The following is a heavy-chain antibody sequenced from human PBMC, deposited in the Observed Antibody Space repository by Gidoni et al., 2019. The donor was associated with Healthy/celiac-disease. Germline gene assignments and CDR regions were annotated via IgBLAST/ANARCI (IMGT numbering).Heavy chain of an antibody. V-gene: IGHV4-39*01. D-gene: IGHD2-15*01. CDR1: GGSISSSSYY. J-gene: IGHJ4*02. CDR3: ASQDIVVVVAATRPPEQIDY. Sequence: QLQLQESGPGLVKPSETLSLTCTVSGGSISSSSYYWGWIRQPPGKGLEWIGSIYSSGSTYYNPSLKSRVTISVDTSKNQFSLKLSSVTAADTAVYYCASQDIVVVVAATRPPEQIDYWGQGTLVTVSS. CDR2: IYSSGST.